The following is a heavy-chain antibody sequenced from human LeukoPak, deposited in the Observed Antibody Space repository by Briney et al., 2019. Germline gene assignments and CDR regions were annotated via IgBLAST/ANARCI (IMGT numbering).Heavy chain of an antibody. J-gene: IGHJ4*02. Sequence: ASVKVSCKASGGTFSSYDINWVRQASGQGLEWMGWMNPNNGNTGYAQKFQGRVTMTRDTSISTAYMELSSLRSEDTAVYYCASREYCSSTSCYAKGGYFDYWGQGTLVTVSS. D-gene: IGHD2-2*01. CDR3: ASREYCSSTSCYAKGGYFDY. V-gene: IGHV1-8*02. CDR1: GGTFSSYD. CDR2: MNPNNGNT.